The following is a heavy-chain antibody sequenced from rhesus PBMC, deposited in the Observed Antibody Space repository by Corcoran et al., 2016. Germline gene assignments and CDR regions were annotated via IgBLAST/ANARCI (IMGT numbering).Heavy chain of an antibody. Sequence: QVQLQESGPGLVKPSETLSLTCAVSGGSFSSYWWSWIRQPPGKGLEWIGEINGNSGSTSYNPSLKSRVTISKDASKNQFSLKLSSVTAADTAVYYCARCDSNRFDYWGQGVLVTVSS. D-gene: IGHD4-23*01. J-gene: IGHJ4*01. CDR2: INGNSGST. CDR1: GGSFSSYW. CDR3: ARCDSNRFDY. V-gene: IGHV4-80*01.